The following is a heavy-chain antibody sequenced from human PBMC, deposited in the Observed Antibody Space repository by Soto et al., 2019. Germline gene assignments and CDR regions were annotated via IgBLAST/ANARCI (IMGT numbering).Heavy chain of an antibody. J-gene: IGHJ6*02. CDR2: IYYSGST. CDR3: ARSRAPHYDFWSGYSMKGYYYYGMDV. D-gene: IGHD3-3*01. V-gene: IGHV4-59*01. CDR1: GGSMISYY. Sequence: SETLSLTCTVSGGSMISYYWSWIRQPPGKGLEWIGYIYYSGSTNYNPSLKSRVTIPVDTSKNQFSLKLSSVTAADTAVYYCARSRAPHYDFWSGYSMKGYYYYGMDVWGQGTTVTVSS.